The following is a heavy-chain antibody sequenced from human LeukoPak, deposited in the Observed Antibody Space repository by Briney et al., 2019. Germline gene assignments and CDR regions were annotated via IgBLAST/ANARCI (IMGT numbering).Heavy chain of an antibody. CDR3: ATSSQKDYYDSSGYSSYYMDV. CDR2: VDPEDGET. Sequence: ASVKISCKVAGYTFTDYYMHWVQQAPGKGLEWMGLVDPEDGETIYAEKFQGRVTITADTSTDTAYMELSSLRSEDTAVYYCATSSQKDYYDSSGYSSYYMDVWGKGTTVTVFS. J-gene: IGHJ6*03. D-gene: IGHD3-22*01. CDR1: GYTFTDYY. V-gene: IGHV1-69-2*01.